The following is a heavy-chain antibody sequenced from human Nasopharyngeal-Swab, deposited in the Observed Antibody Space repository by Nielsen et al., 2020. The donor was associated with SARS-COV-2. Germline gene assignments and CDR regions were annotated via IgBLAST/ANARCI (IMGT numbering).Heavy chain of an antibody. J-gene: IGHJ6*02. CDR2: IIPIFGTA. Sequence: SVKVSCKASGGTFSSYAISWVRQAPGQGLEWMGGIIPIFGTANYAQKFQGRVTITADESTSTAYMELSSLRSEDTAVYYCARVRSLGWYDYVWGSSHGMDVWGQGTTVTVSS. CDR1: GGTFSSYA. D-gene: IGHD3-16*01. V-gene: IGHV1-69*13. CDR3: ARVRSLGWYDYVWGSSHGMDV.